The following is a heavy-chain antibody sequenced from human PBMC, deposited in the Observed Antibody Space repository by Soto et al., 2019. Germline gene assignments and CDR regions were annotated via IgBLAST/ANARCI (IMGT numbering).Heavy chain of an antibody. J-gene: IGHJ4*02. Sequence: LETLSLTCTVSGGSISSSSYYWGWIRQPPGKGLEWIGSIYYSGSTYYNPSLKSRVTISVDTSKNQFSLKLRSVSADDTAVYFCARVSYFRGFDWLFAFDSWGQGALVTVSS. D-gene: IGHD3-9*01. CDR3: ARVSYFRGFDWLFAFDS. CDR2: IYYSGST. V-gene: IGHV4-39*07. CDR1: GGSISSSSYY.